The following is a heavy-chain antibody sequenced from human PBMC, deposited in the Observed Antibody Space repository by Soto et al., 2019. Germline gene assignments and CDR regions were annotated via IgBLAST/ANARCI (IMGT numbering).Heavy chain of an antibody. Sequence: GGSLRLSCAAAGFTFSSYAMSWVSQAPGKGLEWVSAISGSGGSTYYADSVKGRFTISRDNSKNTLYLQMNSLRAEDTAVYYCAKELFTPYYYYYMDVWGKGTTVTVSS. V-gene: IGHV3-23*01. CDR2: ISGSGGST. CDR1: GFTFSSYA. CDR3: AKELFTPYYYYYMDV. J-gene: IGHJ6*03.